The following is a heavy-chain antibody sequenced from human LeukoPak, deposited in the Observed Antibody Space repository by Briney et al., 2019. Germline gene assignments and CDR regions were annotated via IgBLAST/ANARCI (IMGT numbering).Heavy chain of an antibody. CDR2: IYYGGST. CDR1: GGSISSGDYY. J-gene: IGHJ4*02. CDR3: ARDLRGYDFFDY. V-gene: IGHV4-30-4*08. Sequence: SQTLSLTCTVSGGSISSGDYYWSWIRQPPGKGLEWIGYIYYGGSTYYNPSLKSRVTISVDTSKNQFSLKLSSVTAADTAVYYCARDLRGYDFFDYWGQGTLVTVSS. D-gene: IGHD5-12*01.